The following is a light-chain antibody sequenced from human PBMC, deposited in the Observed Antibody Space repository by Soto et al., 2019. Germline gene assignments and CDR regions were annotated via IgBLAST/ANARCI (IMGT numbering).Light chain of an antibody. J-gene: IGLJ3*02. CDR3: AAWDDSLNGSNWV. V-gene: IGLV1-44*01. CDR2: SDN. CDR1: SSNIGSNT. Sequence: QSVLTQPPSASGTPGQRVTISCSGSSSNIGSNTVNWYQQLPGTAPKLLIYSDNQRPPGVPDRFSGSKSGTSASLAISGLQSEDEADYYCAAWDDSLNGSNWVFGGGTKLTVL.